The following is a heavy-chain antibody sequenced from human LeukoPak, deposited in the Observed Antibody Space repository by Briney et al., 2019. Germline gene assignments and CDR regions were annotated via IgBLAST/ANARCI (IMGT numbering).Heavy chain of an antibody. CDR2: INHSGST. J-gene: IGHJ4*02. Sequence: SETLSLTCAVYGGSFSGDYWSWIRQPPGKGLEWIGEINHSGSTNYNRSLKSRVTISVDTSKNQLSPRLSSVTAADTAVYHCARLWYYGSGSPTLDYWGQGTLVTVSS. CDR3: ARLWYYGSGSPTLDY. CDR1: GGSFSGDY. V-gene: IGHV4-34*01. D-gene: IGHD3-10*01.